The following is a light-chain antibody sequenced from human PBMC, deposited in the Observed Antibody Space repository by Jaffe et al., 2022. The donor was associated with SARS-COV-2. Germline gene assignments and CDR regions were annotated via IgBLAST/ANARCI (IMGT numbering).Light chain of an antibody. J-gene: IGKJ1*01. V-gene: IGKV1-27*01. Sequence: DVQMTQSPSSLSASVGDRVTITCRASQGIDNYLAWYQQKPGKIPKLLIYGATTLQSGVPSRFSGSGSGTDYTLTISTLQPEDVATYYCQKYNTAPWTFGQGTKVEIK. CDR3: QKYNTAPWT. CDR2: GAT. CDR1: QGIDNY.